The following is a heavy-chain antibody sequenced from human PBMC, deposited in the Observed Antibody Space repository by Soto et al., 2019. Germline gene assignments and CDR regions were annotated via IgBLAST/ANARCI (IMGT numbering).Heavy chain of an antibody. CDR2: INQDGSEK. J-gene: IGHJ4*02. V-gene: IGHV3-7*01. CDR3: AWGGYDYSNPFDY. Sequence: EVQLVESGGGLVQPGGSLRLSCAASGFTFNRYWMKWVRQAPGRGLEWMGNINQDGSEKHYVDSVKGRFPNSRDNSKDSVYLQMNNLKAADTAMYYWAWGGYDYSNPFDYWGQGTLVNVSS. D-gene: IGHD4-4*01. CDR1: GFTFNRYW.